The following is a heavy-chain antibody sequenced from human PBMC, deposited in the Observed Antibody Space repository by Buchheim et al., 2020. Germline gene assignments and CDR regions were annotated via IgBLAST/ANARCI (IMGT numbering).Heavy chain of an antibody. CDR3: ARLTRIDRYSYGSYYYYYGMDV. Sequence: QVQLQESGPGLVKPSQTLSLTCTVSGGSISSGGYYWSWIRQHPGKGLEWIGYIYYSGSTYYNPSLKSRVTIAVDTSKNQCSLKLSSVTAADTAVYYCARLTRIDRYSYGSYYYYYGMDVWGQGTT. D-gene: IGHD5-18*01. CDR1: GGSISSGGYY. CDR2: IYYSGST. J-gene: IGHJ6*02. V-gene: IGHV4-31*03.